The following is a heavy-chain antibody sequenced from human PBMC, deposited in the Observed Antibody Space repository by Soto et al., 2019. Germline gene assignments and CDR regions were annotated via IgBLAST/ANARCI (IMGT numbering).Heavy chain of an antibody. CDR3: ARQYVFVPHGKYYFDY. J-gene: IGHJ4*02. D-gene: IGHD2-8*01. CDR1: GYTFTSYY. CDR2: INPSGGST. Sequence: ASVKVSCKASGYTFTSYYMHWVRQAPGQGLEWMGIINPSGGSTSYAQKFQGRVTMTRDTSTSTVYMELSGLRSEDTAVYYCARQYVFVPHGKYYFDYWGQGTLVTVSS. V-gene: IGHV1-46*01.